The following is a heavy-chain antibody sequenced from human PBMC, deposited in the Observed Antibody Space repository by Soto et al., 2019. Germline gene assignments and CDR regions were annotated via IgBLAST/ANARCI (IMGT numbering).Heavy chain of an antibody. D-gene: IGHD3-22*01. CDR3: EKTGVTSGYYYYFDY. CDR2: ISGSGGST. Sequence: PGGSLRLSRAASGFTFSSYAMSWVRQAPGKGLEWVSAISGSGGSTYYADSVKGRFTISRDNSKNTLYLQMNSLRAEDTAVYYCEKTGVTSGYYYYFDYWGQGTLVTVSS. J-gene: IGHJ4*02. CDR1: GFTFSSYA. V-gene: IGHV3-23*01.